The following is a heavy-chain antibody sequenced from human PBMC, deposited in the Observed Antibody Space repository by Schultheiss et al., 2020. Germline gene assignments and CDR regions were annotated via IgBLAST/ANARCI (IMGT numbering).Heavy chain of an antibody. CDR3: TTDPYDFWSGYYYVGY. D-gene: IGHD3-3*01. Sequence: GESLKISCAASGFSFSDYYMSWFRQAPGKGLEWVGRIKSKTDGGTTDYAAPVKGRFTISRDDSKNRLYLQMNSLKGEDTAVYYCTTDPYDFWSGYYYVGYWGQGTLVTVSS. J-gene: IGHJ4*02. V-gene: IGHV3-15*01. CDR2: IKSKTDGGTT. CDR1: GFSFSDYY.